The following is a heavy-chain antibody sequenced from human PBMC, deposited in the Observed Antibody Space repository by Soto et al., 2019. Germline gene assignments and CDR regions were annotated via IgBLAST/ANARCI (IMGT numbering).Heavy chain of an antibody. V-gene: IGHV4-39*01. CDR3: AKHNTYYDSSGYPDF. CDR1: GGSISSSNYY. D-gene: IGHD3-22*01. Sequence: SETLSLTCTVSGGSISSSNYYWGWIRQHPGKGLEWIGTIYYTGSTYYSPSLKSRVTISVDTSKRQFSLKLSSVTAADTAVYYCAKHNTYYDSSGYPDFWGQGTLVTVSP. J-gene: IGHJ4*02. CDR2: IYYTGST.